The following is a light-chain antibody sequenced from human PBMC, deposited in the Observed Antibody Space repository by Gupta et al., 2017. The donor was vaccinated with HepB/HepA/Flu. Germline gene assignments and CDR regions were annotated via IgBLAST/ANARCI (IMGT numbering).Light chain of an antibody. CDR3: QQVHNTPRA. Sequence: DIQVTQSPSSLSASVGDSVIITCRTNQSISHYLSWFRQRPGKSPNLLIYYSTCRQSGVPSRFIARGSGTEFTLSITNLHREDFATYYCQQVHNTPRAFGQGTRV. V-gene: IGKV1-39*01. J-gene: IGKJ1*01. CDR1: QSISHY. CDR2: YST.